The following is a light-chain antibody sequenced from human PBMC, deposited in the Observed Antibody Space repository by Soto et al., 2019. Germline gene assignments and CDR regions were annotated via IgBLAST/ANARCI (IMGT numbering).Light chain of an antibody. Sequence: DIQMTQSPSTLSASVGDRVSITCRASQSLNSWLAWYQQKPGKAPKLLIYKTSTLESGVPSRFSGSGSGTEFTLIISNLQPDDFATYYCQQYNTYSFGQGTKLEIK. CDR1: QSLNSW. J-gene: IGKJ2*01. V-gene: IGKV1-5*03. CDR3: QQYNTYS. CDR2: KTS.